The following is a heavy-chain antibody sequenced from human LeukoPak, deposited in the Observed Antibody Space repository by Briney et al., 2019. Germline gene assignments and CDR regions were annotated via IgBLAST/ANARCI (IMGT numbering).Heavy chain of an antibody. CDR2: IYSGGST. D-gene: IGHD3-22*01. Sequence: GGSLRLSCAASGFTVSSNYMSWVRQAPGKGLEWVSVIYSGGSTYYADSVKGRFTISRDNSKNTLYLQMNSLRAEDTAVYYCARGLSDYYDSSGYCYDYWGQGTLVTVSS. V-gene: IGHV3-53*01. J-gene: IGHJ4*02. CDR1: GFTVSSNY. CDR3: ARGLSDYYDSSGYCYDY.